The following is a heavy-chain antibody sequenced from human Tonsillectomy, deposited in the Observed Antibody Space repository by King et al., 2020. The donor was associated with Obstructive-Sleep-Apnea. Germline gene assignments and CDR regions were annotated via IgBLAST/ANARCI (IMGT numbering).Heavy chain of an antibody. D-gene: IGHD3-10*01. V-gene: IGHV5-51*01. Sequence: DVQLVQSGAEVKKPGESLKISCKGSGYSFTSYWIGWVRQMPGKGLEWMGIIYPGDSDTRYSPSFQGQVTIPADKSISTAYFQRSSLKASDTAMYFCARHSYYGSGSPNGAFDLWGRGTLVTVSS. J-gene: IGHJ2*01. CDR1: GYSFTSYW. CDR3: ARHSYYGSGSPNGAFDL. CDR2: IYPGDSDT.